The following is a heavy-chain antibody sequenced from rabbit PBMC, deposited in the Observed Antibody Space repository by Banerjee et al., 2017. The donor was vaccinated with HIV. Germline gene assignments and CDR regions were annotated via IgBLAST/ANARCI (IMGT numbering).Heavy chain of an antibody. CDR1: GSDISSNA. V-gene: IGHV1S45*01. Sequence: QEQLEETGGGLVQPGGSLTLSCKASGSDISSNAMCWVRQAPGKGLEWIGCINTSSGNTVYASWAKGRFTISKASWTTVTLQMTSLTAADTASYFCARDLAGVIGWNFNLWGPGTLVTVS. CDR2: INTSSGNT. J-gene: IGHJ4*01. CDR3: ARDLAGVIGWNFNL. D-gene: IGHD4-1*01.